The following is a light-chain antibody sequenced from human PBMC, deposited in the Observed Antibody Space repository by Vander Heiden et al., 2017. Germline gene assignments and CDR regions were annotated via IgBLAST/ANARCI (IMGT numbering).Light chain of an antibody. Sequence: QSVLTQPPSVSGAPGQMVTISCTGSSSNIGAGYDVHWYQQLPATAPKLLIYGNNNRPSGVPDRFSGSRSGTSASLAITGLQAEDEADYYCQSYDSSLSSVVFGGGTKLTVL. CDR3: QSYDSSLSSVV. V-gene: IGLV1-40*01. J-gene: IGLJ2*01. CDR1: SSNIGAGYD. CDR2: GNN.